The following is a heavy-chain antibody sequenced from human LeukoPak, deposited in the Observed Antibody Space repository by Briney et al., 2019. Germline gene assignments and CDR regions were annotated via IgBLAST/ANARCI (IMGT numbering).Heavy chain of an antibody. CDR2: VYYSGSS. Sequence: SETLSLTCTVSGGSISSGHYFWGWIRQPPGKGLEWIGNVYYSGSSYYSASLKSRVTISVDTSKSQFSLKLSSVTAADTAVYYCARLSCSSTTCYFPNAFDIWGQGTMVTVSS. CDR3: ARLSCSSTTCYFPNAFDI. J-gene: IGHJ3*02. V-gene: IGHV4-39*01. CDR1: GGSISSGHYF. D-gene: IGHD2-2*01.